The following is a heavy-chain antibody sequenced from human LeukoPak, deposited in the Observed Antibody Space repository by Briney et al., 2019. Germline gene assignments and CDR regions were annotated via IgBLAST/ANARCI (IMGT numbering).Heavy chain of an antibody. D-gene: IGHD3-10*01. Sequence: GGSLRLSCAASGFTFSSYGMHWVRQAPGKGLEWVAFIRYDGSNKYYADSVKGRFTISRDNAKNSLYLQMNSLRAEDTAVYYCARDGGFGELLYYWGQGTLVTVSS. CDR2: IRYDGSNK. V-gene: IGHV3-30*02. CDR1: GFTFSSYG. J-gene: IGHJ4*02. CDR3: ARDGGFGELLYY.